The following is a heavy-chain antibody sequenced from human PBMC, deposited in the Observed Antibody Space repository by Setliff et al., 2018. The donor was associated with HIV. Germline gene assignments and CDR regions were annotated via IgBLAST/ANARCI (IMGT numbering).Heavy chain of an antibody. D-gene: IGHD6-19*01. Sequence: SETLSLTCAVYGGSFSGYYWSWIRQSPGLGLEWIGDITQSGSTTYNPSLKSRVTISVDKSKKQISLKLSSVTAADTAVYYCAREFSGWYGGNYFDYWGQGTLVTVSS. J-gene: IGHJ4*02. V-gene: IGHV4-34*01. CDR1: GGSFSGYY. CDR3: AREFSGWYGGNYFDY. CDR2: ITQSGST.